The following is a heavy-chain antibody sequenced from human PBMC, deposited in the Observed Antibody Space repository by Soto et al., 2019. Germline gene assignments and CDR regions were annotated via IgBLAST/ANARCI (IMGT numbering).Heavy chain of an antibody. CDR2: ISAYNGNT. J-gene: IGHJ6*03. CDR3: ASSRKRSGLYYYMDV. CDR1: GYTFTSYG. V-gene: IGHV1-18*01. Sequence: ASVKVSCKASGYTFTSYGISWVRQAPGQGLEWMGWISAYNGNTNYAQKLQGRVTMTTDTSTSTAYMELRSLRSDDTAVYYCASSRKRSGLYYYMDVWGKRTTVTFSS.